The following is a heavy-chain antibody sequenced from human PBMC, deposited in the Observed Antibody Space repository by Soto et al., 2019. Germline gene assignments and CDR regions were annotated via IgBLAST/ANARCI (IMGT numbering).Heavy chain of an antibody. CDR1: GGSISSNYW. Sequence: QVQLQESGPGLVKPSGTLSLTCTVSGGSISSNYWWNWVRQSPGKGLEWIGEIYHTGSRNFNPSLKGRVTILLDISKNQFSLRLSSVTAADTAIYYCARDRTDYGAIDYWGQGTLVTVSS. D-gene: IGHD4-17*01. V-gene: IGHV4-4*02. CDR2: IYHTGSR. CDR3: ARDRTDYGAIDY. J-gene: IGHJ4*02.